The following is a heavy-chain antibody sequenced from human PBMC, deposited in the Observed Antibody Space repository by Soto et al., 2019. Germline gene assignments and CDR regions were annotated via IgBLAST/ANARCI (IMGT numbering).Heavy chain of an antibody. CDR1: GFTSSSHW. J-gene: IGHJ4*02. CDR2: ITNNGVST. V-gene: IGHV3-74*03. Sequence: TGGSLRLSCAASGFTSSSHWMHWVRQPPGKGLEWVARITNNGVSTTYADSVKGRFIISRDNAENTMYLQMSSLSANDTAVYYCVRDTSLSRVDYWGQGTLVTVSS. CDR3: VRDTSLSRVDY.